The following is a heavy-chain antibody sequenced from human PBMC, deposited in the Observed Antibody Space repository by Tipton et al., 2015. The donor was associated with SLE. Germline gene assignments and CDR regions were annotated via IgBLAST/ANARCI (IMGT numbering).Heavy chain of an antibody. CDR2: FYARGTT. CDR1: GDSLSSGTYY. CDR3: ARERYGVFDV. D-gene: IGHD5/OR15-5a*01. Sequence: LRLSCTVSGDSLSSGTYYWSWIRQPVGKGLEWIGRFYARGTTKYNPSLESRVSISADTSKNQVSLKLTSVTDADTAVYYCARERYGVFDVWGEGTMIIVSS. V-gene: IGHV4-61*02. J-gene: IGHJ3*01.